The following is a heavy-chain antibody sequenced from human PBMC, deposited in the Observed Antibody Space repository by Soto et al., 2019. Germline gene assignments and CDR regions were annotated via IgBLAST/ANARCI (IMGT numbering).Heavy chain of an antibody. CDR3: ARERLAVAGKGGWFDP. CDR2: INYSGST. D-gene: IGHD6-19*01. CDR1: GASIISSSYY. J-gene: IGHJ5*02. V-gene: IGHV4-39*02. Sequence: SETLSLTCTVSGASIISSSYYWGWIRQPPWKGLEWIGSINYSGSTYYNPSLKSRVTISADTSKNQFSLKLRSVTAADTAVYYCARERLAVAGKGGWFDPWGQETLVTVS.